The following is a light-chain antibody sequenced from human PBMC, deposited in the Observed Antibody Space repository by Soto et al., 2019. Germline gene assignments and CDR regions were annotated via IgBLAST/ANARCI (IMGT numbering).Light chain of an antibody. CDR3: KQYASAPIT. J-gene: IGKJ5*01. V-gene: IGKV3-20*01. Sequence: EAVLTQSPGTLSLSPGERATLSCRASQSVSSRLAWYQHKSGQAPRLLISGASNRATGIQDRFSGSGSGTDFTLIIRRLEPEDFALYYCKQYASAPITFGQGTRLEIK. CDR1: QSVSSR. CDR2: GAS.